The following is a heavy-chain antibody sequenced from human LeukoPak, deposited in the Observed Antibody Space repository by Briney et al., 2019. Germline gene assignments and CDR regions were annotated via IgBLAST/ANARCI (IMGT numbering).Heavy chain of an antibody. CDR1: GFTFSSYS. D-gene: IGHD2-8*01. CDR2: ISSSSSTI. Sequence: GGSLRLSCAASGFTFSSYSMNWVRQAPGKGLEWVSFISSSSSTIYYADSVKGRFTISRDNAKNSLYLQMNSLRAEDTAVYYCARESDIVLKVYASGHTDVWGKGTTVTVSS. CDR3: ARESDIVLKVYASGHTDV. V-gene: IGHV3-48*04. J-gene: IGHJ6*03.